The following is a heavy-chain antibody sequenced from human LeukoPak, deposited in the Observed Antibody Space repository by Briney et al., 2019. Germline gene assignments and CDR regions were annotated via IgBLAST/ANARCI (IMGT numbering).Heavy chain of an antibody. V-gene: IGHV3-9*01. Sequence: GGSLRLSCAASGFTFDDYAIHWVRQAPGKGLEWVSSISWNSGSIGYADSVKGRFTISRDNAKNSLYLQMNSLRAEDTAVYYCATSPRAEFDYWGQGTLVTVSS. CDR3: ATSPRAEFDY. CDR1: GFTFDDYA. J-gene: IGHJ4*02. D-gene: IGHD6-19*01. CDR2: ISWNSGSI.